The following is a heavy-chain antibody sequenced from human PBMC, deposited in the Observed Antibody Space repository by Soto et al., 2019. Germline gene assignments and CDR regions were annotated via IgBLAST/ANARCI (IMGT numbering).Heavy chain of an antibody. D-gene: IGHD1-1*01. CDR1: GGSVSIPNYY. CDR3: VRHGRVQLSPFDY. J-gene: IGHJ4*02. CDR2: IYFSGTT. Sequence: SETLSLTCTVSGGSVSIPNYYWAWVRQSPGKGLEWIASIYFSGTTYYNPSLKSRISIFVDTSTNQFSLNLTAVTAADSSVYYCVRHGRVQLSPFDYWGQGIQVTVSS. V-gene: IGHV4-39*01.